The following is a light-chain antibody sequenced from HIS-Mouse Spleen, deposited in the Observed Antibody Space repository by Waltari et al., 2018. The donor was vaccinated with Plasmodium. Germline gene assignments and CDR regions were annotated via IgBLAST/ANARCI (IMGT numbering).Light chain of an antibody. J-gene: IGKJ1*01. CDR2: AAS. V-gene: IGKV1-27*01. Sequence: DIQMTQSPSSLSASVGDRVTITCRASQGISHYLAWYQQKPGKVPKLLIYAASTLQSGVPSRFSGSGSGTDFTLTSSSLQTEDVATYYCQKYNSAPRTFGQGTKVEIK. CDR3: QKYNSAPRT. CDR1: QGISHY.